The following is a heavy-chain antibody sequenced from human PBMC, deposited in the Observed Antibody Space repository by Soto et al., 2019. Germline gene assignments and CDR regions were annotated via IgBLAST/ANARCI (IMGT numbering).Heavy chain of an antibody. CDR1: GFTFNNYN. V-gene: IGHV3-21*01. J-gene: IGHJ2*01. Sequence: EVQLVESGGGLVKPGGSLRLTCAASGFTFNNYNMNWVRQAPGKGLEWVASIDTSGTYTNYADSVRGRFTISRDNAKKSLHLEMSSLRDEDTAVYYCAREETKRSYWYFDLWGRGTLVTVS. CDR3: AREETKRSYWYFDL. D-gene: IGHD2-8*01. CDR2: IDTSGTYT.